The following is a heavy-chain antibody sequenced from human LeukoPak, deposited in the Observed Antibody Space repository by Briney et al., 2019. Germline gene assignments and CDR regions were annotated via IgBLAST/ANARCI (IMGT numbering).Heavy chain of an antibody. J-gene: IGHJ5*02. D-gene: IGHD3-9*01. CDR1: GFTVSSNY. CDR3: ARDAYDNTESVRWFDP. CDR2: LYRAGDT. V-gene: IGHV3-66*01. Sequence: GGTLRLSCAAFGFTVSSNYISWVRQPPGKGLERVAVLYRAGDTYYADSVKGRFTISRDDSKNTLYLQMNTVRVEDTAVYYCARDAYDNTESVRWFDPWGQGTLVTVSS.